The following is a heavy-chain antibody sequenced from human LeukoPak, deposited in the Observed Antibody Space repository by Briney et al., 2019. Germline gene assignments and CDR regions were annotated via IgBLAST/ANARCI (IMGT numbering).Heavy chain of an antibody. J-gene: IGHJ4*02. V-gene: IGHV3-23*01. D-gene: IGHD6-6*01. CDR1: GFTFSDFA. CDR2: ISTSDDT. CDR3: AKGALARLVDS. Sequence: PGGSLKLSCAASGFTFSDFAMGWVRQAPGKGLEWVSVISTSDDTYYADSVKGRFTISRDNSKNTVCLQMNSLRAEDTALYFCAKGALARLVDSWGQGTLVTVSS.